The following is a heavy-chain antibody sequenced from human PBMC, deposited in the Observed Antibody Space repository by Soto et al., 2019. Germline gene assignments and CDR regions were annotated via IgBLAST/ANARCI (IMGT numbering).Heavy chain of an antibody. J-gene: IGHJ4*02. Sequence: SETLSLTCTFSGGSISSYYWSLIRQPPGKGLEWIGYIYYSGSTNYNPSLKSRVTISVDTSKNQFSLKLSSVTAADTAVYYCARVDYGDSEYYFDYWGQGTLVTAPQ. V-gene: IGHV4-59*01. D-gene: IGHD4-17*01. CDR1: GGSISSYY. CDR3: ARVDYGDSEYYFDY. CDR2: IYYSGST.